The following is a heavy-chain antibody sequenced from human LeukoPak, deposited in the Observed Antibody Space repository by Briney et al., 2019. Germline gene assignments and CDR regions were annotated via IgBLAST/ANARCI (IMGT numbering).Heavy chain of an antibody. J-gene: IGHJ2*01. Sequence: SQTLSLTCTVSGGSISSGSYYWSWIRQPAGKGLEWIGRIYTSGSSNYNPSLKSRVTISVDTSKNQFSLKLSSVTAADTAVYYCARKMGTPYWYFDLWGRGTLVTVSS. CDR3: ARKMGTPYWYFDL. D-gene: IGHD5-24*01. CDR2: IYTSGSS. V-gene: IGHV4-61*02. CDR1: GGSISSGSYY.